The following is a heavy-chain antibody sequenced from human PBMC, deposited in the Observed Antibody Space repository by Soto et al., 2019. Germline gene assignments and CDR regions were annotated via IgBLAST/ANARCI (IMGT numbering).Heavy chain of an antibody. D-gene: IGHD6-13*01. CDR3: ARDRTYRSSWYDY. J-gene: IGHJ4*02. CDR2: ISYDGSNK. V-gene: IGHV3-30-3*01. CDR1: GFTFSSYA. Sequence: QVQLVESGGGVVQPGRSLRLSCAASGFTFSSYAMHWVRQAPGKGLEWVAVISYDGSNKYYADSVKGRFTISRDNSKNTLYLQMNSLRAEDTAVYYCARDRTYRSSWYDYWGQGTLVTVSS.